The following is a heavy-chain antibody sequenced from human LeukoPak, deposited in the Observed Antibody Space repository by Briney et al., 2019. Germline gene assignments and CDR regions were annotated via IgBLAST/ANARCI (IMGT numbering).Heavy chain of an antibody. J-gene: IGHJ4*02. CDR2: MFASGST. CDR1: GGSISSFY. Sequence: PSETLSLTCTVSGGSISSFYWNWIRQPAGKGLEWIGRMFASGSTIYNPSLTSRVTMSVDASKNQFSLKLSSVTAADTAVYYCARVTRTRSAYFDYWGQGTLVTVSS. V-gene: IGHV4-4*07. CDR3: ARVTRTRSAYFDY. D-gene: IGHD1-7*01.